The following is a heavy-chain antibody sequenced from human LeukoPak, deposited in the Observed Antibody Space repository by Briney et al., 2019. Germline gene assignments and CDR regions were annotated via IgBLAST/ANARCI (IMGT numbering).Heavy chain of an antibody. Sequence: SETLSLTCAVYGGSFSGYYWSWIRQPPGEGLEWIGEINHSGSTNYNPSLKSRVTISVDTSKNQFSLKLSSVTAADTAVYYCARGRAIFGVVITYYYYGMDVWGQGTTVTVSS. V-gene: IGHV4-34*01. CDR3: ARGRAIFGVVITYYYYGMDV. CDR2: INHSGST. J-gene: IGHJ6*02. CDR1: GGSFSGYY. D-gene: IGHD3-3*01.